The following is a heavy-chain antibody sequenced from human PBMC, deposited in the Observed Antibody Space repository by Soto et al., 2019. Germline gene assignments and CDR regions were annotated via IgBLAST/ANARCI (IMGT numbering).Heavy chain of an antibody. CDR1: GFTFSSSA. J-gene: IGHJ5*02. CDR3: AKSLNINWKNWFDP. Sequence: EEQLLESGGGLVQPGESLRLSCAASGFTFSSSAMNWVRQAPGKGLEWVSIISDSGGRTYYADYVRGRFTISRDNSKNTLYLQMNSLRAEDTAVYYCAKSLNINWKNWFDPWGQGTLVTVSS. D-gene: IGHD1-1*01. CDR2: ISDSGGRT. V-gene: IGHV3-23*01.